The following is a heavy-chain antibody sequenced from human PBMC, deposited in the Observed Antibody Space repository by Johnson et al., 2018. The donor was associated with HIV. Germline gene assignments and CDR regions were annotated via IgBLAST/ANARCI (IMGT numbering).Heavy chain of an antibody. Sequence: VQLVESGGGLVQPGGSLRLSCVASGFTVRSNYMSWVRQAPGKGLAWVSVIYSGGRSYYADSVKGRLTLSRDNSNNTLYLQMNSLRAEDTAVYYCARGEQWLVPDSEDAFDIWGQGTMVTVSS. D-gene: IGHD6-19*01. CDR2: IYSGGRS. CDR3: ARGEQWLVPDSEDAFDI. CDR1: GFTVRSNY. J-gene: IGHJ3*02. V-gene: IGHV3-66*01.